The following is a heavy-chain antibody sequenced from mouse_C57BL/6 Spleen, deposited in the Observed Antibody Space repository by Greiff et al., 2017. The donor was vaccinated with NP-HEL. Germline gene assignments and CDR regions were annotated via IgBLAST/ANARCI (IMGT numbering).Heavy chain of an antibody. CDR3: TPSYYGFAY. J-gene: IGHJ3*01. CDR2: IDPEDGDT. D-gene: IGHD1-1*01. Sequence: EVQLQQSGAELVRPGASVKLSCTASGFNIKDYYMHWVKQRPEQGLEWIGRIDPEDGDTEYAPKFQGKATMTADTSSNTAYLQLSSLTSEVTAVYYCTPSYYGFAYWGQGTLVTVSA. CDR1: GFNIKDYY. V-gene: IGHV14-1*01.